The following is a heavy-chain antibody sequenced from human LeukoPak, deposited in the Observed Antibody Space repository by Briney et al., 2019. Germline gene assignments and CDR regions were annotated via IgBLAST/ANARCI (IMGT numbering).Heavy chain of an antibody. V-gene: IGHV3-43*02. CDR3: AKDLHLRGYSSGHRISGMDV. D-gene: IGHD5-18*01. Sequence: PGGSLRLSCAASGFTFDDYAMHWVRQAPGKGLEWVSLISGDGGSTYYADSVKGRFTISRDNSKNSLYLQMNSLRTEDTALYYCAKDLHLRGYSSGHRISGMDVWGQGTTVTVCS. CDR2: ISGDGGST. J-gene: IGHJ6*02. CDR1: GFTFDDYA.